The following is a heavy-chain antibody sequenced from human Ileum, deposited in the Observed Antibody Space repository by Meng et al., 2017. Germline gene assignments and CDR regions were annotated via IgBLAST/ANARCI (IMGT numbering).Heavy chain of an antibody. CDR2: IYWDDDK. J-gene: IGHJ4*02. CDR3: AHTLVSNWNYLSPFDS. CDR1: GFSLSTSELG. Sequence: SGPTLVKPTQTLTLTCTFSGFSLSTSELGVGWIRQPPGKALEWLVLIYWDDDKRYSPSLNSRLTITKDTSRNQVVLTMTNMDPEDTATYYCAHTLVSNWNYLSPFDSWGQGTLVTVSS. D-gene: IGHD1-7*01. V-gene: IGHV2-5*02.